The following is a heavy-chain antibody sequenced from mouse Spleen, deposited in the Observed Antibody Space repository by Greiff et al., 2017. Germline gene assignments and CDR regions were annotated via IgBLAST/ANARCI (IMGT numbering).Heavy chain of an antibody. D-gene: IGHD2-1*01. CDR3: AREDGNFFAY. CDR1: GFTFSDYY. CDR2: INYDGSST. J-gene: IGHJ3*01. Sequence: VQLKESEGGLVQPGSSMKLSCTASGFTFSDYYMAWVRQVPEKGLEWVANINYDGSSTYYLDSLKSRFIISRDNAKNILYLQMSSLKSEDTATYYCAREDGNFFAYWGQGTLVTVSA. V-gene: IGHV5-16*01.